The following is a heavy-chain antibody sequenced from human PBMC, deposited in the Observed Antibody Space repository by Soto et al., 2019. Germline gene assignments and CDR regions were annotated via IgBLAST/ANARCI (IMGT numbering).Heavy chain of an antibody. V-gene: IGHV1-18*01. CDR2: ISAYNGNT. D-gene: IGHD2-2*01. CDR3: ARELCSSTSCLFDY. CDR1: GYTFTSSG. J-gene: IGHJ4*02. Sequence: GASAKVTCKASGYTFTSSGISWVRQAPGQGLEWMGWISAYNGNTNYAQKLQGRVTMTTDTSTSTAYMELRSLRSDDTAVYYCARELCSSTSCLFDYWGQGTLVTVSS.